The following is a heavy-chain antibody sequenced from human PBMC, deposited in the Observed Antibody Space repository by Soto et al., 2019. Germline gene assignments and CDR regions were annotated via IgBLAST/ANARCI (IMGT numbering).Heavy chain of an antibody. Sequence: GASVKVSCKASGYTFTSYGISWVRQAPGQGLEWMGWISAYNGNTNYAQKLQGRVTMTTDTSTSTAYMELRSLRSDDTAVYYCARGSIFGVDGDAFDIWGQGTMVTVSS. J-gene: IGHJ3*02. CDR1: GYTFTSYG. CDR3: ARGSIFGVDGDAFDI. CDR2: ISAYNGNT. D-gene: IGHD3-3*02. V-gene: IGHV1-18*01.